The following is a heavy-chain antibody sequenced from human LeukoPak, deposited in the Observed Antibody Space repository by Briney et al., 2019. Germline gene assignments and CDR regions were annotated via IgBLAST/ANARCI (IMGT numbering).Heavy chain of an antibody. CDR1: GFTFSSYA. CDR3: AKESGQLRYFDWLTIDLRPFDY. J-gene: IGHJ4*02. Sequence: GGSLRLSCAASGFTFSSYAVSWVRQAPGEGLEWVSSISSSGGRTYYADSVKGRFTISRDNSKNTFYLQMNSLRAEDTAVYYCAKESGQLRYFDWLTIDLRPFDYWGQGTLVTVSS. CDR2: ISSSGGRT. V-gene: IGHV3-23*01. D-gene: IGHD3-9*01.